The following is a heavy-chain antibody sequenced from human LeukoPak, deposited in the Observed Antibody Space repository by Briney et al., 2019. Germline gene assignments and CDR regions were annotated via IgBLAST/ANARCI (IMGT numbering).Heavy chain of an antibody. CDR1: GGSVSSGSYY. Sequence: SETLSLTCTVSGGSVSSGSYYWSWIRQPPGKGLEWIGYIHYSGSTNYNPSLKNRVTISVDTSKNQFSLKLSSVTAADAAVYYCARDMGYGANWFDPWGQGALVTVSS. CDR2: IHYSGST. D-gene: IGHD1-26*01. J-gene: IGHJ5*02. CDR3: ARDMGYGANWFDP. V-gene: IGHV4-61*01.